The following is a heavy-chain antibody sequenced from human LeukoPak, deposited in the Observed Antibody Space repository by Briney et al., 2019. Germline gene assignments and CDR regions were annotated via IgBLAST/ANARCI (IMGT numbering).Heavy chain of an antibody. CDR2: IIPKLGTT. Sequence: ASVKVSCKASGGTSNSHAISWVRQAPGQGLEWMGRIIPKLGTTNRAQNFQGRTTLTADKSTNTAYMELTSLTSDDTAVYYCATTNDGGGYQWGDFFDFWGQGTLVTVSS. V-gene: IGHV1-69*04. D-gene: IGHD3-22*01. J-gene: IGHJ4*02. CDR3: ATTNDGGGYQWGDFFDF. CDR1: GGTSNSHA.